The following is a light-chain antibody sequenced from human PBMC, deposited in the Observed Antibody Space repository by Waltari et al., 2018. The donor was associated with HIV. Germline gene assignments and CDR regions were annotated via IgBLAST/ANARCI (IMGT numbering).Light chain of an antibody. J-gene: IGLJ1*01. Sequence: QSALTQPASVSGSPGQSITISCTGTSNDIGSSNYVSWHQQHPGEAPQPIIHDVSARPSGISNRFSGSKSGTTASLTISGLQTEDEADYYCSSYTSSITYVFGSGTRVTVL. CDR2: DVS. V-gene: IGLV2-14*03. CDR1: SNDIGSSNY. CDR3: SSYTSSITYV.